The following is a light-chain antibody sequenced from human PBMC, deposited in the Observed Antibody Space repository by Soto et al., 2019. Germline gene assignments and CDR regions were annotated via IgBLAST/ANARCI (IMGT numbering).Light chain of an antibody. Sequence: ETVMTQSPATLSVSPGERATLSCRASQSVSGNLAWYQQKPGQAPRLLICGASIRAPGTPGRFTGSGSGTEFTLTISSLQSEDFAYYYCQQYNNWPLTFGGGTKVEIK. J-gene: IGKJ4*01. CDR2: GAS. V-gene: IGKV3D-15*01. CDR1: QSVSGN. CDR3: QQYNNWPLT.